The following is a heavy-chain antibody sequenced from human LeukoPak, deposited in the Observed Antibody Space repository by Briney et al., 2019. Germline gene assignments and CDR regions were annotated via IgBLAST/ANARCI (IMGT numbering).Heavy chain of an antibody. J-gene: IGHJ4*02. CDR2: IKQDGSEK. CDR3: ARNVAGGGDY. CDR1: GFTFSSYS. V-gene: IGHV3-7*01. Sequence: GGSLRLSCAASGFTFSSYSMNWVRQAPGKGLEWVANIKQDGSEKYYVDSVKGRFTISRDNAKNSLYLQMNSLRAEDTAVYYCARNVAGGGDYWGQGTLVTVSS. D-gene: IGHD2-21*01.